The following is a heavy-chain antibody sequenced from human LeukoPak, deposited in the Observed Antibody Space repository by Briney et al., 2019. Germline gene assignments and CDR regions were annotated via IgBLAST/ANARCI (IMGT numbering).Heavy chain of an antibody. CDR3: ARGYEWWGYYYYYMDV. J-gene: IGHJ6*03. V-gene: IGHV3-30*04. CDR1: GFTFRSYA. CDR2: MSYYGSNK. Sequence: GGPLRLSCAASGFTFRSYAMHWVRQAPGKGLEGVAVMSYYGSNKYYADSVKGRFPISRDNSKNPLYLQLNSLRAEDTAVYYCARGYEWWGYYYYYMDVWGKGTTVTVSS. D-gene: IGHD2-8*01.